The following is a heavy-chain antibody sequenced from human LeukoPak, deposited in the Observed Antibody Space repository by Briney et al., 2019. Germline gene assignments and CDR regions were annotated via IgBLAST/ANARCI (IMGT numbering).Heavy chain of an antibody. CDR3: ARSSIAASIDY. J-gene: IGHJ4*02. CDR1: GFTFSSYS. CDR2: ISSSSYI. V-gene: IGHV3-21*01. Sequence: PGGSLRLSCAVSGFTFSSYSMNWVRQAPGKGLEWVSSISSSSYIYYADSVKGRFTISRDNAKNSLYLQMNSLRAEDTAVYYCARSSIAASIDYWGQGTLVTVSS. D-gene: IGHD6-6*01.